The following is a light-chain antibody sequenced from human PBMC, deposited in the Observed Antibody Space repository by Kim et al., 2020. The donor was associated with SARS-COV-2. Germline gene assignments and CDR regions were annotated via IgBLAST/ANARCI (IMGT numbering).Light chain of an antibody. CDR2: GKN. J-gene: IGLJ2*01. CDR1: SLRTYY. Sequence: SVALGQTVRITCQGDSLRTYYTTWFQKPGQAPIVVFYGKNNRPSGIPDRFSGSSSGNTASLTITATQAGDEADYYCNSRDNNDNVLFGGGTQLTVL. V-gene: IGLV3-19*01. CDR3: NSRDNNDNVL.